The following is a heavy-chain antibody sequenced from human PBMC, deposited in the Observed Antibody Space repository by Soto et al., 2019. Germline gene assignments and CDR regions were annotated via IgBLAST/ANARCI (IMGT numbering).Heavy chain of an antibody. CDR1: RFTFSSYA. CDR2: ISSSGGST. D-gene: IGHD1-26*01. Sequence: EVQLLESGGGLVQPGGSLRLSCAASRFTFSSYAMSWVRQAPGKGLEWVSAISSSGGSTYYADSVKGRFTISRDNSENALHLQMISLRAEDTAGYYCAKDWVLQTNWFDPWGQGTLVTVSS. CDR3: AKDWVLQTNWFDP. V-gene: IGHV3-23*01. J-gene: IGHJ5*02.